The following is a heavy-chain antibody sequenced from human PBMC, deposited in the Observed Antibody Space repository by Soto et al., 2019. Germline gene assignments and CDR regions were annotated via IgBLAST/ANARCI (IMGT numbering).Heavy chain of an antibody. D-gene: IGHD1-26*01. CDR2: IIPIFGTA. CDR3: ARGGYSGPNWFDP. V-gene: IGHV1-69*13. Sequence: SVKVSCKASGGTFSSYAISWVRQAPGQGLEWMGGIIPIFGTANYAQRFQGRVTITADESTSTAYMELSSLRSEDTAVYYCARGGYSGPNWFDPWGQGTLVTVPQ. CDR1: GGTFSSYA. J-gene: IGHJ5*02.